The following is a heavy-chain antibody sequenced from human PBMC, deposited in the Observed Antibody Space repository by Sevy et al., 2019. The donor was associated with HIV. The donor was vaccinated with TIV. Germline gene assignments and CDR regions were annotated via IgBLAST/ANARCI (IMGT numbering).Heavy chain of an antibody. CDR1: GYTFTSYD. CDR2: MNPNSGNT. D-gene: IGHD5-12*01. CDR3: ARGWRWLQLPDY. J-gene: IGHJ4*02. V-gene: IGHV1-8*01. Sequence: ASVKVSCKASGYTFTSYDINWVRQATGQGLEWMGWMNPNSGNTGYAQKFQGRVTMTRNTSISTAYMELSSLRSEDTAVYYCARGWRWLQLPDYWGPGTLVTVSS.